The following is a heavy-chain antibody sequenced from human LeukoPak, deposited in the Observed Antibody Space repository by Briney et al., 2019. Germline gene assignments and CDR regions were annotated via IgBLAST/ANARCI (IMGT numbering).Heavy chain of an antibody. CDR3: ARGIDTAMVTWEKDYYDSSGYHYFDY. D-gene: IGHD3-22*01. J-gene: IGHJ4*02. CDR2: ICYDGNNK. CDR1: GLTFSTYG. V-gene: IGHV3-33*01. Sequence: PGGSLRLSCAASGLTFSTYGMYWVRQAPGRGLEWVAVICYDGNNKYCADSVKGRFTISRDNSKNMLYLQMNSLRVEDTAVYYCARGIDTAMVTWEKDYYDSSGYHYFDYWGQGTLVTVSS.